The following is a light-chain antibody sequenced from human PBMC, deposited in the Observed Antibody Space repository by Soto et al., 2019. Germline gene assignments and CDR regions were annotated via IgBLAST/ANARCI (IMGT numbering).Light chain of an antibody. J-gene: IGLJ2*01. V-gene: IGLV2-14*01. CDR2: DVS. CDR3: SSYTSSSTSV. Sequence: QSALTQPASVSGSPGQSITISCTGTSSDVGGYNYVSWYQQHPGKAPKLIIYDVSNRPSGISNRFSGSKSGNTASLTISGLQAEDEADYHCSSYTSSSTSVFGGGTKVNVL. CDR1: SSDVGGYNY.